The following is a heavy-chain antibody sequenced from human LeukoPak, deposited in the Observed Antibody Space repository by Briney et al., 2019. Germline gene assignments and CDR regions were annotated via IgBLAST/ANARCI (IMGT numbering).Heavy chain of an antibody. V-gene: IGHV4-59*01. Sequence: SETLSLTCTVSGGSISSYYWSWIRQPPGKGLEWIGYIYYSGSTNYNPSLKSRVTISVDTSENQFSLKLSSVTAADTAVYYCARARKSRVGALFDYWGQGTLVTVSS. J-gene: IGHJ4*02. CDR2: IYYSGST. CDR1: GGSISSYY. D-gene: IGHD1-26*01. CDR3: ARARKSRVGALFDY.